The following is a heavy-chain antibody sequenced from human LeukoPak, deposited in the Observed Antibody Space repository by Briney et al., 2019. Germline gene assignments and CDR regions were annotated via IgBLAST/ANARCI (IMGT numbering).Heavy chain of an antibody. CDR1: GFSFRKYW. CDR3: TTDTWYSAGH. V-gene: IGHV3-7*03. J-gene: IGHJ1*01. CDR2: IAANGNDK. D-gene: IGHD2-15*01. Sequence: GGSLRLSCAASGFSFRKYWMAWVRQAPGQGLEWVATIAANGNDKDYEDSVKGRFTISRDNARNSLSLQMNSLRAEDTAIYYCTTDTWYSAGHWGQGTLVTVSS.